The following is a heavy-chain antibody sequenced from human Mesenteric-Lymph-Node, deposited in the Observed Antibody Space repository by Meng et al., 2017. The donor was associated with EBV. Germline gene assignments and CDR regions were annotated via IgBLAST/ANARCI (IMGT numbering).Heavy chain of an antibody. CDR1: GYTFSNYA. CDR2: INTNTGNP. CDR3: ARERSPDYVFDY. Sequence: QVHLGKSGYELKKPGASVKASCKASGYTFSNYAMNWVRQAPGQGLGWMGWINTNTGNPTYAKGLTGRFVFSLDTSVSTEYLQISSLKAEDTAVYYCARERSPDYVFDYWGQGSLVTVSS. J-gene: IGHJ4*02. V-gene: IGHV7-4-1*02. D-gene: IGHD3-16*01.